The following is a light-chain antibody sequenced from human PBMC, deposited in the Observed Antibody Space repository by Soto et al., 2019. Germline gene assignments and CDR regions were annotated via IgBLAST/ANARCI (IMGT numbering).Light chain of an antibody. J-gene: IGKJ5*01. CDR2: DAS. CDR1: QSVSSY. Sequence: EIVLTQSPATLSLSLGERDTLSCRASQSVSSYLAWYQQKPGQAPRLLIYDASNRATCIPARFSGSGSGTDFTLTISSLEPEDFAVYYCQQRSNWVFGQGTRLEIK. CDR3: QQRSNWV. V-gene: IGKV3-11*01.